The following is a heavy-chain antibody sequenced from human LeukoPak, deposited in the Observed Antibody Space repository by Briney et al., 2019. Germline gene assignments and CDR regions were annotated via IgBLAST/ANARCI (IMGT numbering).Heavy chain of an antibody. CDR1: GGSISSSSYY. V-gene: IGHV4-39*07. CDR3: ARVARVAVADHFDY. J-gene: IGHJ4*02. CDR2: IYYSGST. D-gene: IGHD6-19*01. Sequence: PSETLSLTCTVSGGSISSSSYYWGWIRQPPGKGLEWIGSIYYSGSTYYNPSLKSRVTISVDTSKNQFSLKLSSVTAADTAVYYCARVARVAVADHFDYWGQGTLVTVSS.